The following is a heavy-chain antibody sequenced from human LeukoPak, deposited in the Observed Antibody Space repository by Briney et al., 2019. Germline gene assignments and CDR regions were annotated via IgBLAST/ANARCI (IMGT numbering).Heavy chain of an antibody. J-gene: IGHJ1*01. D-gene: IGHD2-15*01. Sequence: GGSLRFSSAASAFAFYDFWLSWDGQGPGKGLEGVANIKQDGGNQNYVDSVKGRFTISRDNAKNSLYLQMNSLRGGDTAIYYCAITFPYCGGGSCALGGQGTLVTVSS. V-gene: IGHV3-7*01. CDR2: IKQDGGNQ. CDR1: AFAFYDFW. CDR3: AITFPYCGGGSCAL.